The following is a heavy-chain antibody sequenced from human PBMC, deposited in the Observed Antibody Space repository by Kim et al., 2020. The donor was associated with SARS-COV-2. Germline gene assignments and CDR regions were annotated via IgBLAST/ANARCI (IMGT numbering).Heavy chain of an antibody. V-gene: IGHV3-33*01. Sequence: GGSLRLSCAASGFTFSSYGMHWVRQAPGKGLEWVAVIWYDGSNKYYADSVKGRFTISRDNSKNTLYLQMNSLRAEDTAVYYCARERRRDGYPLDYWGQGTLVTVSS. CDR2: IWYDGSNK. CDR1: GFTFSSYG. J-gene: IGHJ4*02. D-gene: IGHD5-12*01. CDR3: ARERRRDGYPLDY.